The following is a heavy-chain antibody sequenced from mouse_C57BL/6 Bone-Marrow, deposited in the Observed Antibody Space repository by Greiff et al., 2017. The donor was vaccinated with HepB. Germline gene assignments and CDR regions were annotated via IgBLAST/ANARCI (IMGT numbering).Heavy chain of an antibody. J-gene: IGHJ2*01. Sequence: EVKVVESGGGLVKPGGSLKLSCAASGFTFSDYGMHWVRQAPEKGLEWVAYISSGSSTIYYADTVKGRFTLARDKAKNTLCLQMTSQRYEDTAMYYCARAPDGYYVDYWGQGTTLTVSS. V-gene: IGHV5-17*01. CDR3: ARAPDGYYVDY. CDR1: GFTFSDYG. CDR2: ISSGSSTI. D-gene: IGHD2-3*01.